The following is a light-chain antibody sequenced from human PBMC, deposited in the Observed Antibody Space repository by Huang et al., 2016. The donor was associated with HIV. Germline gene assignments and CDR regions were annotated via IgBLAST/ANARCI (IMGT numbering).Light chain of an antibody. CDR2: GAS. CDR3: QQYNNWPLWT. V-gene: IGKV3-15*01. CDR1: QSVSSH. J-gene: IGKJ1*01. Sequence: EAVMTQSPATLSVSPGERVTLSCRASQSVSSHLAWYQQKPGQAPRLLIYGASTRAPGTPARLSGSGSGAEFSLTIRGLQSEDFAVYYCQQYNNWPLWTFGQGTTVEMK.